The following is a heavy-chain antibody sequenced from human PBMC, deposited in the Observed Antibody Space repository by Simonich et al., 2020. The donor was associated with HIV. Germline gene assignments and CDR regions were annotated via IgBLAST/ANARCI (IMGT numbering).Heavy chain of an antibody. D-gene: IGHD5-12*01. CDR2: INHSGHT. CDR3: AREGYSGYDRGWFDP. Sequence: QVQLQQWGAGLLKPSATLSLTCAVYGGSFSGYYWSWIRQPPGKGLEWVGEINHSGHTNHNPSLKGRVTIAVDTSKNYVSLRLSSVPAADTAVYYCAREGYSGYDRGWFDPWGQGNLVTVSS. V-gene: IGHV4-34*01. CDR1: GGSFSGYY. J-gene: IGHJ5*02.